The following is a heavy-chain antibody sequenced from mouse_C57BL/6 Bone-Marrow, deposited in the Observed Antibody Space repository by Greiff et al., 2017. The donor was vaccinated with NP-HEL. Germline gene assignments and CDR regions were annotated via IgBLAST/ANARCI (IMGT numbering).Heavy chain of an antibody. CDR1: GYTFTDYY. Sequence: VQLKESGPVLVKPGASVKMSCKASGYTFTDYYMNWVKQSHGKSLEWIGVINPYNGGPSYNQKFKGKATLTVDKSSSTAYMELNSLTSEDSAVYYCARVLYGYDCWYFDVWGTGTTVTVSS. J-gene: IGHJ1*03. D-gene: IGHD2-2*01. V-gene: IGHV1-19*01. CDR3: ARVLYGYDCWYFDV. CDR2: INPYNGGP.